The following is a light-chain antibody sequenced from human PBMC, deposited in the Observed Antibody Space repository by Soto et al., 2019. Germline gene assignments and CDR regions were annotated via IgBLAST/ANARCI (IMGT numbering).Light chain of an antibody. J-gene: IGLJ1*01. CDR1: SSNIEGSY. CDR3: GTWDNSLSAHV. V-gene: IGLV1-51*01. Sequence: SVLTQPPSVSAAPGQKVTISCSGSSSNIEGSYVSWYQQFPGTAPKLLIYDNDKRPSGIPDRFSGSKSGRSATLDITGLQTGDEADYYCGTWDNSLSAHVFGIGTKVTVL. CDR2: DND.